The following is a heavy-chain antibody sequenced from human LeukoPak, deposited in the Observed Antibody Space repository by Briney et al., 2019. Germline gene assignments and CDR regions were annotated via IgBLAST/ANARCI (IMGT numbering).Heavy chain of an antibody. Sequence: SETLSLTCTVTVVSISSDFWSWICQTPGRRLDLIGYIYYNGITNYNPSLKSRVSISLDTSKNKFSLKLNSVTAAETAVYYATSRWGGTTFHWGQGTLVTVSS. V-gene: IGHV4-59*01. CDR1: VVSISSDF. CDR2: IYYNGIT. J-gene: IGHJ1*01. D-gene: IGHD1-1*01. CDR3: TSRWGGTTFH.